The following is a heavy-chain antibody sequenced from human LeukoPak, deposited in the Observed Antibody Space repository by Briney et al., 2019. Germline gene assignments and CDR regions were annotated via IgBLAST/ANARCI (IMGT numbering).Heavy chain of an antibody. CDR2: ISYDGSNK. V-gene: IGHV3-30*04. D-gene: IGHD3-9*01. J-gene: IGHJ6*02. CDR3: ARGVDILTGSLGGMDV. Sequence: GGSLRLSCAASGFTFSSYAMHWVHQAPGKGLEWVAVISYDGSNKYYADSVKGRFTISRDNSKNTLYLQMNSLRAEDTAVYYCARGVDILTGSLGGMDVWGQGTTVTVSS. CDR1: GFTFSSYA.